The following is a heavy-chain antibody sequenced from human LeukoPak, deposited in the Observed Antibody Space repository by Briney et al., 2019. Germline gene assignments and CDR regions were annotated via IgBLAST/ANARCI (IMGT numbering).Heavy chain of an antibody. Sequence: GGSLRLSFAASGFTFSNYAMSWVRQAPGGGLEWVSAISGSGDTTFHADSVKGRFTTSRDNSKNTLSLQMSGLRVEDSAVYFCAKDTSAWWYHRAYMNVWGTGTTVTVSS. J-gene: IGHJ6*03. CDR3: AKDTSAWWYHRAYMNV. CDR2: ISGSGDTT. CDR1: GFTFSNYA. D-gene: IGHD2-15*01. V-gene: IGHV3-23*01.